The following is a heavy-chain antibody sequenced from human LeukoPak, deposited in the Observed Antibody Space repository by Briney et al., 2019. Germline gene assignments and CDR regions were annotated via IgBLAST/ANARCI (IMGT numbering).Heavy chain of an antibody. J-gene: IGHJ5*02. CDR3: ARDVPYYGSGLDWFDP. V-gene: IGHV1-69*01. CDR1: GGTFSSYA. CDR2: IIPIFGTA. Sequence: SVKVSCKASGGTFSSYAISWGRQAPGQGLEWMGGIIPIFGTANYAQKFQGRLTITSAGSRSTAYMELSSLRSEDPAVYYCARDVPYYGSGLDWFDPWGQGTLVTVSS. D-gene: IGHD3-10*01.